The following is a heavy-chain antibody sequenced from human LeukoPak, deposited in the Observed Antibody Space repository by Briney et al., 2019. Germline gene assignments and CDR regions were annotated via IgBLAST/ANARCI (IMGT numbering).Heavy chain of an antibody. Sequence: SETLSLTCTVSGYSINSGYFWGWVRQPPGKGPEWIGSIFHTGDVYYNPSLKSRVTISVDTSKNQFSLKLSSVTAADTAVYYCARASHDWYFDLWGRGTLVTVSS. CDR2: IFHTGDV. V-gene: IGHV4-38-2*02. J-gene: IGHJ2*01. CDR3: ARASHDWYFDL. CDR1: GYSINSGYF. D-gene: IGHD6-6*01.